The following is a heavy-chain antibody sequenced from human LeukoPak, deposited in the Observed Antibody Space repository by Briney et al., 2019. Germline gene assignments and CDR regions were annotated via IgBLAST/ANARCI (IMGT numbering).Heavy chain of an antibody. V-gene: IGHV4-59*01. D-gene: IGHD6-13*01. CDR2: IYYSGST. Sequence: SETLSLTCTVSGGSISSYYWSWIRQPPGKGLEWIGYIYYSGSTNYNPSLKSRVTISVDTSKNQFSLKLSSVTAADTAVYYCATGIAAAVPDYGGQGTLVTVSS. J-gene: IGHJ4*02. CDR3: ATGIAAAVPDY. CDR1: GGSISSYY.